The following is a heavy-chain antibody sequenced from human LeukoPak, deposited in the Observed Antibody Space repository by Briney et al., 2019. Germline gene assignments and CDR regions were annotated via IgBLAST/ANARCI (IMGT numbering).Heavy chain of an antibody. CDR3: ARSGGHDAFDI. Sequence: SQTLSLTCAISGDSVSSYSAAWSWIRQSPSRGLEWLGRTYYRSKWYNDYAVSVKSRITVNPDTSKNQFSLQLTSVTPEDTAVYYCARSGGHDAFDIWGQGTMVTVSS. J-gene: IGHJ3*02. CDR2: TYYRSKWYN. CDR1: GDSVSSYSAA. D-gene: IGHD4-23*01. V-gene: IGHV6-1*01.